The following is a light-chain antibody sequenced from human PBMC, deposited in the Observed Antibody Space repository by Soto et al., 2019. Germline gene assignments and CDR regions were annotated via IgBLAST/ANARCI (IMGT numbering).Light chain of an antibody. CDR1: QSGSFSY. V-gene: IGKV3-20*01. J-gene: IGKJ1*01. Sequence: EIVLTQSPGTLSLSPLDRDPLXWLASQSGSFSYLAGYQQKPGQAPRLLIYGASSRAAGIPNRFSGSGSGTDFTLTISRLEPEDFAVYYCQQYNSWPPTFGQGTKVDIK. CDR2: GAS. CDR3: QQYNSWPPT.